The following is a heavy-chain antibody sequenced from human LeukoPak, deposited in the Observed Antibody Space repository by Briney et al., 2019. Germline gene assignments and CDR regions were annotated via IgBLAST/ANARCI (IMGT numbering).Heavy chain of an antibody. CDR3: ARGGHSSSARLDY. J-gene: IGHJ4*02. V-gene: IGHV1-2*02. CDR2: INPNRGGT. CDR1: GYTFTGYY. Sequence: ASVKVSCKASGYTFTGYYMHWVRQAPGQGLELMGWINPNRGGTNYAQKFQGRVTMTRDTSISAAYMELSRLRSDDTAVYYCARGGHSSSARLDYWGQGTLVTVSS. D-gene: IGHD6-13*01.